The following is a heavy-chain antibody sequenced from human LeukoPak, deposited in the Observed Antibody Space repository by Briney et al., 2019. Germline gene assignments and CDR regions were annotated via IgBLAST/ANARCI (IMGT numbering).Heavy chain of an antibody. Sequence: ASVKVSCKASGYTFTSYGISWVRQAPGQGLEWMGWISAYNGNTNYAQKLQGRVTMTTDTSPSTAYMELRSLRSDDTAVYYCARGGRGYYGSGSHFSYWGQGTLVTVSS. D-gene: IGHD3-10*01. CDR2: ISAYNGNT. CDR3: ARGGRGYYGSGSHFSY. J-gene: IGHJ4*02. V-gene: IGHV1-18*04. CDR1: GYTFTSYG.